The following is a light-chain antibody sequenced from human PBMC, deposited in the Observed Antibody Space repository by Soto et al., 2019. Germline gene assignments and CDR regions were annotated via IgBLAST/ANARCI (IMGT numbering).Light chain of an antibody. V-gene: IGKV3-11*01. J-gene: IGKJ4*01. CDR1: QSVSSY. CDR3: QQRSNWTLT. Sequence: DIVMTQSPDSLAVSPGERATLSCRASQSVSSYLAWYQQKPGQAPRLLIYDASNTATGIPARFSGSGSGTDFTLTISSLEPEDFAVYYCQQRSNWTLTFGGGTKVDIK. CDR2: DAS.